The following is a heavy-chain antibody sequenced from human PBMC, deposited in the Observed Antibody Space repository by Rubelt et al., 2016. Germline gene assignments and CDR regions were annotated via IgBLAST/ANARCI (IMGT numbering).Heavy chain of an antibody. D-gene: IGHD5-12*01. CDR1: GGSVSSTSHD. V-gene: IGHV4-39*07. J-gene: IGHJ4*02. CDR2: IHYSGST. CDR3: AGGPSGAYDVHLDY. Sequence: QLQLQESGPGLVKPSETLSLTCTVSGGSVSSTSHDWHWIRQPPGKGLEWIATIHYSGSTFYNPSLRSRVTTSIDTFGNNFSLKLKSLTAADTAMYYCAGGPSGAYDVHLDYWGQGSLVTVSS.